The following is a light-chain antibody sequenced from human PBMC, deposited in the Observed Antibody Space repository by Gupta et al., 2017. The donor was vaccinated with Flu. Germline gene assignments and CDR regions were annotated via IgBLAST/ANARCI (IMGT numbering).Light chain of an antibody. CDR3: CSYAGSGTHWV. CDR2: EGS. Sequence: ITISCTGTSSDVGNYNLVSWYQQHPGKAPKLIIYEGSKRPSGVSNRFSGSNSGNTASLTISGLQAEDEADYYCCSYAGSGTHWVFGGGTKLTVL. J-gene: IGLJ3*02. V-gene: IGLV2-23*01. CDR1: SSDVGNYNL.